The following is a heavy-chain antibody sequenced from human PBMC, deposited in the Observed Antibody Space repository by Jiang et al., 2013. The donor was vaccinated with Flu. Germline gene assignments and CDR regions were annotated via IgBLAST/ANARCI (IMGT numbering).Heavy chain of an antibody. J-gene: IGHJ6*02. CDR3: ARGGYCSSSACYSGHYYGLDV. D-gene: IGHD2-2*02. CDR2: IYGSGGIT. CDR1: GFITSSYA. Sequence: EVQLLESGGGLVQPGGSLRLSCAASGFITSSYAMSWVRQAPGKGLEWVTSIYGSGGITHYGDSVRGRFTISRDNSKNSLYLHMNSLRAEDTAVYHCARGGYCSSSACYSGHYYGLDVWAKGPRSPSP. V-gene: IGHV3-23*01.